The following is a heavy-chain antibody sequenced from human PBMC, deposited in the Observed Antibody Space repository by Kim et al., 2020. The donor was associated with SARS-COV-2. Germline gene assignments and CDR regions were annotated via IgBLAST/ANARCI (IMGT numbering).Heavy chain of an antibody. V-gene: IGHV1-18*01. CDR3: ARDPGLTSAGGVFNY. CDR1: GYRFNTYG. J-gene: IGHJ4*02. Sequence: ASVKVSCKASGYRFNTYGISWVRHAPGQGFEWLGWISGYNGDTHYLEKLQGRVTMSTDSSTSTVYMELRSLRSDDTAVYYCARDPGLTSAGGVFNYWGQGTRVTVSS. CDR2: ISGYNGDT. D-gene: IGHD3-16*01.